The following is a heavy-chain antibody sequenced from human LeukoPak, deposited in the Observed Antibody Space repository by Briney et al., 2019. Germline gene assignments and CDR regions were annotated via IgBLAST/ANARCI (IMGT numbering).Heavy chain of an antibody. D-gene: IGHD6-19*01. CDR1: EFTFSSYA. J-gene: IGHJ4*02. CDR3: AKLGYSSGWYFDY. Sequence: GGSLRLSCAASEFTFSSYAMSWVRQAPGKGLEWVSGLVGSGGTTYHADSVKGRFTISRDNSKNTLYLQMNSLRAEDTAVYYCAKLGYSSGWYFDYWGQGTLVTVSS. CDR2: LVGSGGTT. V-gene: IGHV3-23*01.